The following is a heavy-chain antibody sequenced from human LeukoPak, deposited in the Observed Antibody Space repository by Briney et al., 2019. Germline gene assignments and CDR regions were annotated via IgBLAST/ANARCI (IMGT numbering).Heavy chain of an antibody. V-gene: IGHV3-33*05. CDR2: ISDDGTNK. CDR3: ARVAWYSSSSYMDV. CDR1: GFTFSRYG. J-gene: IGHJ6*03. Sequence: GGSLRLSCAASGFTFSRYGLHWVRQAPGKGLEWVTSISDDGTNKYYSDSVRGRFTISRDNSKSTLYLQMDSLRAEDTAVYYCARVAWYSSSSYMDVWGKGTTVTVSS. D-gene: IGHD6-6*01.